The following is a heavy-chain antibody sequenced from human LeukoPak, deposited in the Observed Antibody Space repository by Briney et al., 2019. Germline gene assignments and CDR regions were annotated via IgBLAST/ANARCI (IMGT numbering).Heavy chain of an antibody. CDR1: GYSISSGYY. D-gene: IGHD1-20*01. CDR2: IYHSGST. J-gene: IGHJ5*02. Sequence: SETLSLTCAVSGYSISSGYYWGWIRQPPGKGLEWIGSIYHSGSTYYNPSLKSRVTISVDMSKNQFSLKLSSVTAADTAVYYCASIISLTGTITSWGQGTLVTVSS. CDR3: ASIISLTGTITS. V-gene: IGHV4-38-2*01.